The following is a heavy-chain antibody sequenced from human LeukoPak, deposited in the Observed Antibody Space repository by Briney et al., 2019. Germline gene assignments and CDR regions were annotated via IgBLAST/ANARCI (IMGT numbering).Heavy chain of an antibody. V-gene: IGHV3-48*01. D-gene: IGHD3-16*01. CDR3: ARVRGAVGGVLSYHFTYMDV. Sequence: PGGSLRLSCAASGCTFSSHNMSWVRQAPGRGLEWISDITTGSSTIKYADSEKRRFTISRDNTKSSLYLLMNSMRAEDTAVYYCARVRGAVGGVLSYHFTYMDVWGRRTPLTVS. J-gene: IGHJ6*03. CDR2: ITTGSSTI. CDR1: GCTFSSHN.